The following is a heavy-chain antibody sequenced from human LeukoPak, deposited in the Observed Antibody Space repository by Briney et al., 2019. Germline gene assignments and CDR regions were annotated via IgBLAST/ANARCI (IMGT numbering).Heavy chain of an antibody. CDR1: GDSVSRSDSY. V-gene: IGHV4-39*01. CDR2: IYYSGRN. D-gene: IGHD3-22*01. Sequence: SETLSLTCTIFGDSVSRSDSYWDWIRQPPGKGLEWIGTIYYSGRNYYSPSLKSRVTLSVDMSNNQFSLTLSSVTAADTALYFCARRRYYDSSGYLEWGQGTLVTVSS. J-gene: IGHJ1*01. CDR3: ARRRYYDSSGYLE.